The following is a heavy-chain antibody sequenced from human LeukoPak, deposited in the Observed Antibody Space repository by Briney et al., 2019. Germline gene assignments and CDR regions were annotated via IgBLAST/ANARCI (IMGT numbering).Heavy chain of an antibody. Sequence: PGGSLRLSCAASGFTFSSYWMSWVRQAPGKGLEWVANIKQDGSEKYYVDSVKGRFTISRDNTKNSLYLQMNSLRAEDTAVYYCARGVGCSGGSCYFNYWGQGTLVTVSS. V-gene: IGHV3-7*01. D-gene: IGHD2-15*01. CDR3: ARGVGCSGGSCYFNY. J-gene: IGHJ4*02. CDR1: GFTFSSYW. CDR2: IKQDGSEK.